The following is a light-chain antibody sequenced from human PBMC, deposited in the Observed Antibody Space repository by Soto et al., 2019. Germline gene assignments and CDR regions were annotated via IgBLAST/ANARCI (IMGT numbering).Light chain of an antibody. J-gene: IGLJ1*01. V-gene: IGLV2-14*01. Sequence: QSVLAQPGSVSGSPGQSITISCTGTSSDVGSYNYVSWCQQHPGKAPKLMIYEVSDRPSGISSRFSGSKSGNTASLTISGLQTEDEADYYCSSYTSSSTLFGTGTKVTVL. CDR2: EVS. CDR1: SSDVGSYNY. CDR3: SSYTSSSTL.